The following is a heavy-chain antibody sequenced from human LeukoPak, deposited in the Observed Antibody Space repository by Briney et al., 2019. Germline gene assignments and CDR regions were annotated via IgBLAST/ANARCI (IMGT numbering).Heavy chain of an antibody. D-gene: IGHD3-3*01. J-gene: IGHJ4*02. CDR3: ARDLERITIFGVVVGL. Sequence: GGSLRLSCAAPGFTFSSYSMNWVRQAPGKGLEWVSSISSSSSYIYYADSVKGRFTISRDNAKNSLYLQMNSLRAEDTAVYYCARDLERITIFGVVVGLWGQGTLVTVSS. CDR2: ISSSSSYI. CDR1: GFTFSSYS. V-gene: IGHV3-21*01.